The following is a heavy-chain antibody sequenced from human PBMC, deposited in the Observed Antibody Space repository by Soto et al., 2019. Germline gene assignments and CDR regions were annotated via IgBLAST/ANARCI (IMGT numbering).Heavy chain of an antibody. V-gene: IGHV3-23*01. J-gene: IGHJ6*02. CDR3: AISKITDHHYYGMDV. Sequence: GGSLRLSCAASGFTFSSYAMSWVRQAPGKGLEWVSTISASGSSTYYADSVKGRFTISRGNSKNTLYLQMSSLRAEDTALYYCAISKITDHHYYGMDVWGLGTTVTVSS. CDR1: GFTFSSYA. D-gene: IGHD3-16*01. CDR2: ISASGSST.